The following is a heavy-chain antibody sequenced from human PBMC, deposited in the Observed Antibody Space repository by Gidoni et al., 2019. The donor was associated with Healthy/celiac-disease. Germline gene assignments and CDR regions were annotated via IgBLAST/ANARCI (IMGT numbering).Heavy chain of an antibody. V-gene: IGHV4-34*01. J-gene: IGHJ1*01. CDR2: INHSGST. CDR3: ASTSIAARREYFQH. Sequence: QVQLQQWGAGLLKPSETLSLTCAVYGGSFSGYYWSWIRQPPGKGLEWIGEINHSGSTNYNPSLKSRVTISVDTSKNQFSLKLSSVTAADTAVYYCASTSIAARREYFQHWGQGTLVTVSS. CDR1: GGSFSGYY. D-gene: IGHD6-6*01.